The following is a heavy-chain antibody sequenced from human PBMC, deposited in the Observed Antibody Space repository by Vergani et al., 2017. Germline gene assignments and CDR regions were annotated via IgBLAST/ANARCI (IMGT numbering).Heavy chain of an antibody. CDR2: ISAYNGNT. J-gene: IGHJ4*02. Sequence: QVQLVQSGAAVKKPGASVKVSCKASGYTFTSYGISWVRQAPGQGLDWMGWISAYNGNTNYAQKLQGRVTMTTDTSTSTSYMELRSLRSDDTAVYYCARVGGYCSSTSCYYLDYWGQGSLVTVSS. CDR1: GYTFTSYG. D-gene: IGHD2-2*01. V-gene: IGHV1-18*01. CDR3: ARVGGYCSSTSCYYLDY.